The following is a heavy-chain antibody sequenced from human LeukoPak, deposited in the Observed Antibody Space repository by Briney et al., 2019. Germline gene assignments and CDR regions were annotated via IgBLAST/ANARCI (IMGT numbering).Heavy chain of an antibody. J-gene: IGHJ4*02. CDR1: GYTFTSYG. D-gene: IGHD3-22*01. CDR2: ISAYNGNT. Sequence: ASVKVSCKASGYTFTSYGISWVRQAPGQGLEWMGWISAYNGNTNYAQKLQGRVTMTTDTSTSTAYMELRSLRSDDTAVYYCARTSGRYYYDSSGYDHFDYWGQGTLVTVSS. V-gene: IGHV1-18*01. CDR3: ARTSGRYYYDSSGYDHFDY.